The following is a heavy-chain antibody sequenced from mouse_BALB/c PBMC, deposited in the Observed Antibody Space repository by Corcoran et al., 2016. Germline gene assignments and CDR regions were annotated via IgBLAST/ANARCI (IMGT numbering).Heavy chain of an antibody. Sequence: QIQLVQSGPELKKPGETVKISCKASGYTFTNYGMNWVKQAPGKGLKWMGWINTYTGEPTYADDFKGRFAFSLETSASTAYLQINNLKNEDTATYFCARPRSLLQDAMDYWGQGTSVTVSS. CDR1: GYTFTNYG. CDR2: INTYTGEP. D-gene: IGHD1-1*01. V-gene: IGHV9-3-1*01. J-gene: IGHJ4*01. CDR3: ARPRSLLQDAMDY.